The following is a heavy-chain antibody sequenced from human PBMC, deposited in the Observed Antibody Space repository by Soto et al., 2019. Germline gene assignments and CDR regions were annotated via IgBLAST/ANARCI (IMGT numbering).Heavy chain of an antibody. D-gene: IGHD5-12*01. V-gene: IGHV3-23*01. CDR3: ANPEGGYDLYFDN. Sequence: GGSLRLSCTASGFTISTYAMSWVRQAPGKGLEWVSAISGSGATTYYADSVKGRFTISRDNSKNMLYLQMNSLRADDTAVYYCANPEGGYDLYFDNWGQGTLVTVSS. CDR2: ISGSGATT. CDR1: GFTISTYA. J-gene: IGHJ4*02.